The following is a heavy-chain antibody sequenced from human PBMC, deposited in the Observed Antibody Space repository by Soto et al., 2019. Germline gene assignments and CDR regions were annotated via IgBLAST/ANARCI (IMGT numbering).Heavy chain of an antibody. CDR2: ISYDGSNK. J-gene: IGHJ6*02. D-gene: IGHD1-26*01. Sequence: LXLSCAASGFTFSSYCVHWVRQAPGKGLECVAVISYDGSNKYYADSVKGRFTISRDNSKNTLYLQMNSLRAEDTAVYYCAKDGVSIVGAHPYYYGMDVWGQGTTVTVSS. V-gene: IGHV3-30*18. CDR3: AKDGVSIVGAHPYYYGMDV. CDR1: GFTFSSYC.